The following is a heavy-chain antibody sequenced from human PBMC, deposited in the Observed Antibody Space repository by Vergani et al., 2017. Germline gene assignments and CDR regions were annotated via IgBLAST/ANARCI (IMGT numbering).Heavy chain of an antibody. CDR1: GGSISSYY. CDR3: AREAPGLRPVDY. D-gene: IGHD4-17*01. Sequence: QVQLQESGPGLVKPSETLSLTCTVSGGSISSYYWSWIRQPPGKGLEWIGYIYYSGSTNYNPSLKSRVTISVDTSKNQFSLKLSSVTAADTAVYYCAREAPGLRPVDYWGQGTLVTVSS. V-gene: IGHV4-59*01. CDR2: IYYSGST. J-gene: IGHJ4*02.